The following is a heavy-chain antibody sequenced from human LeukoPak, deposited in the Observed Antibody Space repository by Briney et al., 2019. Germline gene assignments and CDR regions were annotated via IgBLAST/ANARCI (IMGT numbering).Heavy chain of an antibody. J-gene: IGHJ4*02. V-gene: IGHV3-23*01. Sequence: GRSLSLSCAASGFTFSSYAMSGVRQAPGKGLEWVSGISGSGGSTYYADSVKGRFNISRDNSKNTLYLQMSSLRAEDTAVYYCAKEACDSASYSSFDYWGQGTLVTVSS. CDR3: AKEACDSASYSSFDY. CDR1: GFTFSSYA. CDR2: ISGSGGST. D-gene: IGHD1-26*01.